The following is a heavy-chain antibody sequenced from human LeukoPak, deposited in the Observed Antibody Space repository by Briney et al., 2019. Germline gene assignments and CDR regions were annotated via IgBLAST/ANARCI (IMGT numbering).Heavy chain of an antibody. CDR2: INPSGGST. D-gene: IGHD2-2*01. V-gene: IGHV1-46*01. Sequence: ASVKVSCKASRYTLTLYYMHWVRQAPGQGLEWMGTINPSGGSTHYAQRFQGRVTMTRDTSTSTVDMELSSLRSAETAVYYCARGYCSSTSCYAWFDPWGQGTLVTVSS. CDR1: RYTLTLYY. J-gene: IGHJ5*02. CDR3: ARGYCSSTSCYAWFDP.